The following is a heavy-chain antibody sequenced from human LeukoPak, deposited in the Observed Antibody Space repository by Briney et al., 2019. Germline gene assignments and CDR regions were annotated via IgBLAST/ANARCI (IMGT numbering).Heavy chain of an antibody. V-gene: IGHV4-59*01. CDR2: IYYSGST. Sequence: SETLSLTCTVSGGSISSYYWSWIRQPPGKGLEWIGYIYYSGSTNYNPSLKSRVTISVDTSKSQFSLKLSSVTAADTAVYYCARGWVTTVTTSAFDIWGQGTMVTVSS. D-gene: IGHD4-17*01. J-gene: IGHJ3*02. CDR3: ARGWVTTVTTSAFDI. CDR1: GGSISSYY.